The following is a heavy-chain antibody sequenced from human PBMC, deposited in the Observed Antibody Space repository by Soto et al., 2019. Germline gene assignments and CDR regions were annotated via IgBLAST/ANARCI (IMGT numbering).Heavy chain of an antibody. CDR3: ARDHDIAARLDYYYGMDV. J-gene: IGHJ6*02. D-gene: IGHD6-6*01. CDR2: IIPIFGTA. CDR1: GGTFSSYA. Sequence: SVKVSCKASGGTFSSYAIGWVRQAPGQGLEWMGGIIPIFGTANYAQKFQGRVTITADESTSTAYMELSSLRSEDTAVYYCARDHDIAARLDYYYGMDVWGQGTTVTVS. V-gene: IGHV1-69*13.